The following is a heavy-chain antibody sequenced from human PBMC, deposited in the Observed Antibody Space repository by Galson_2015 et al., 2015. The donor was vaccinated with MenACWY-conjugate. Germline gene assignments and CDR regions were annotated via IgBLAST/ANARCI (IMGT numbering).Heavy chain of an antibody. CDR3: ARDGYSYGFGFYGMDV. CDR1: GGTFSNHA. D-gene: IGHD5-18*01. Sequence: SVKVSCKATGGTFSNHAISWVRQAPGQGLEWVGGIIPMFGTTYYAQRFQGRVTITADESTRTAYLDLRSLRSEDTAVYYCARDGYSYGFGFYGMDVWGPRTTVIVSS. CDR2: IIPMFGTT. J-gene: IGHJ6*02. V-gene: IGHV1-69*13.